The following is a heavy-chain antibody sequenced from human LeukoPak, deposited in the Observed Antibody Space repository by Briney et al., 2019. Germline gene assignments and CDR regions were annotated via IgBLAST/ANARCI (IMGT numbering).Heavy chain of an antibody. CDR3: ARIRTYYDILTGPFDAFDI. J-gene: IGHJ3*02. Sequence: ASVRVSCKASGYTFTGYYIHWVRQAPGQGLEWVGWINPNSGDTNYAQKFQGRVTMTRDTSISTAYMELSRLRSDDTAVYYCARIRTYYDILTGPFDAFDIWGQGTMVTVSS. CDR1: GYTFTGYY. D-gene: IGHD3-9*01. V-gene: IGHV1-2*02. CDR2: INPNSGDT.